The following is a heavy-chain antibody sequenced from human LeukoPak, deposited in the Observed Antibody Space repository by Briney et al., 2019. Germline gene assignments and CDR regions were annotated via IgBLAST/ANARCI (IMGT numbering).Heavy chain of an antibody. CDR1: GDSISRSSYY. V-gene: IGHV4-39*01. Sequence: SETLSLTCTVTGDSISRSSYYWGWIRQPPGKGLEWIGSIHYGGSTYSNPSLKSRVTISVDMSKNQFSLKLSSVTAADTAVYYCARHYTVTPDYWGQGTLVTVSS. CDR3: ARHYTVTPDY. D-gene: IGHD4-17*01. J-gene: IGHJ4*02. CDR2: IHYGGST.